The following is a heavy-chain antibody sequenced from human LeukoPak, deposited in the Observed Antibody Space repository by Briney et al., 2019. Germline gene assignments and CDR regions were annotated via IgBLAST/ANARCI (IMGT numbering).Heavy chain of an antibody. D-gene: IGHD3-10*01. J-gene: IGHJ6*03. V-gene: IGHV4-39*07. Sequence: PSETLSLTCTVSGGSISSSSYYWGWIRQPPGKGLEWIGSIYYSGSTNYNPSLKSRVTISVDTSKNQFSLKLSSVTAADTAVYYCAREPMPRYGSGPYYMDVWGKGTTVTVSS. CDR2: IYYSGST. CDR3: AREPMPRYGSGPYYMDV. CDR1: GGSISSSSYY.